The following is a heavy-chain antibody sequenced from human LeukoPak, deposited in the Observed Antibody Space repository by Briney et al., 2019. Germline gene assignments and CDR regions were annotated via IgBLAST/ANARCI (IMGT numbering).Heavy chain of an antibody. CDR2: TSSSDAGK. CDR3: ARAVTVAWSERRPGYYYMDV. V-gene: IGHV3-23*01. Sequence: PGGSLRLSCTVSGFSLSSYALSWVRRAPGKGLEWVSATSSSDAGKYYADSVRGRFTISRDNSRNTMYLQMNSLRAEDTAIYYCARAVTVAWSERRPGYYYMDVWGKGTTVTVSS. D-gene: IGHD1-1*01. CDR1: GFSLSSYA. J-gene: IGHJ6*03.